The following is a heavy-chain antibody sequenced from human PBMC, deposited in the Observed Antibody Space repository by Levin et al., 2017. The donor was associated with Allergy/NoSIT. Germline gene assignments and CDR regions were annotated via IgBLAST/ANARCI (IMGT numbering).Heavy chain of an antibody. V-gene: IGHV3-48*03. D-gene: IGHD6-6*01. J-gene: IGHJ4*02. CDR1: GFTFSSYE. Sequence: LSLTCAASGFTFSSYEMNWVRQAPGKGLEWVSYISSSGSTIYYADSVKGRFTISRDNAKNSLYLQMNSLRAEDTAVYYCASSSASSSAAPFDYWGQGTLVTVSS. CDR2: ISSSGSTI. CDR3: ASSSASSSAAPFDY.